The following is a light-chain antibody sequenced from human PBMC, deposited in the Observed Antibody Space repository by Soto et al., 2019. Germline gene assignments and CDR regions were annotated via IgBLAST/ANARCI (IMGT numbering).Light chain of an antibody. V-gene: IGKV2-30*01. CDR2: EVS. Sequence: DVVMTQSPLSLPVTLGQPASISCRSSQSLVDSDGNTYLDWFQQRPGQSPRRLIKEVSKRDFGVPDRVSGRGSGSDFTLKISRVEAEDVGVYYCMQGTHWPLTFGGGTKVEIK. CDR1: QSLVDSDGNTY. CDR3: MQGTHWPLT. J-gene: IGKJ4*01.